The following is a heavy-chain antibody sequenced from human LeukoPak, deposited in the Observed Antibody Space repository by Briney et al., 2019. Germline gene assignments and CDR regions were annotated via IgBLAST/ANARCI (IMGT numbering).Heavy chain of an antibody. J-gene: IGHJ4*02. V-gene: IGHV1-2*02. CDR3: ALVGEALDY. CDR1: GHTFIGYN. CDR2: INPNGGGT. Sequence: ASVKVSCKASGHTFIGYNMHWVRQAPGQGLEWMGWINPNGGGTNYAQSFQGRVTMTRDTSISTAYMELSRLRSDDTAIYYCALVGEALDYWGQGTLVTVSS. D-gene: IGHD4-17*01.